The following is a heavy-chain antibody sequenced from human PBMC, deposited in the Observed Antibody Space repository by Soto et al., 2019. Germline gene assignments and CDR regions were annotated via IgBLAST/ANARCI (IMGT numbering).Heavy chain of an antibody. J-gene: IGHJ6*02. Sequence: SETLSLTCTVSGGSVSSGSYYWSWIRQPPGKGLEWVGYIYYSGSTNYNPSLKSRVTISVDTSKNQFSLKLSSVTAADTAVYYCAREVRRYCSGGSCYPGNYYYYGMDVWGQGTTVTVSS. CDR3: AREVRRYCSGGSCYPGNYYYYGMDV. CDR2: IYYSGST. D-gene: IGHD2-15*01. V-gene: IGHV4-61*01. CDR1: GGSVSSGSYY.